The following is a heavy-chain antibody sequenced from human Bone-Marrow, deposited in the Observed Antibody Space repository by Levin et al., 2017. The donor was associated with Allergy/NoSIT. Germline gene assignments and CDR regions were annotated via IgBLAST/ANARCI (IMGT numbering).Heavy chain of an antibody. J-gene: IGHJ4*02. D-gene: IGHD6-6*01. CDR1: GFTFSNYG. CDR2: MWHDGINK. Sequence: PGGSLRLSCAASGFTFSNYGMHWVRQAPGKGLEWVAGMWHDGINKDYADSVKGRFTISRDNSKNTLSLQMNSLRAEDTAVYYCARDFGSLGVARPLSHWGQGTLVTVSS. V-gene: IGHV3-33*01. CDR3: ARDFGSLGVARPLSH.